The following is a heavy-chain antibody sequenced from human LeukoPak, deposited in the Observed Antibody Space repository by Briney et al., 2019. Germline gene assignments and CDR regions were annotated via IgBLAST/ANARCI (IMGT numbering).Heavy chain of an antibody. D-gene: IGHD2-2*01. J-gene: IGHJ4*02. CDR3: AKGDGELVPAAALDS. CDR1: GFTFSSSA. V-gene: IGHV3-23*01. CDR2: ISGSGGGT. Sequence: GGSLRLSCAASGFTFSSSAMSWVRQAPGKGLEWVSAISGSGGGTYYADSVKGRFTISRDNSKNTLYLQMNSLRAEDTAVYYCAKGDGELVPAAALDSWGQGTLVTVSS.